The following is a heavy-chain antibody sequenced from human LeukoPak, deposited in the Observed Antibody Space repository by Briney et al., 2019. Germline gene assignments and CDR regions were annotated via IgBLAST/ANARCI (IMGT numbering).Heavy chain of an antibody. D-gene: IGHD1-26*01. CDR3: ARRWSIVGASFDY. CDR2: INHSGSA. J-gene: IGHJ4*02. V-gene: IGHV4-34*01. Sequence: SETLSLTCAVYGGSFSGYYWSWIRQPPGKGLEWIGEINHSGSANYNPSLKSRVTISVDTSKNQFSLKLSSVTAADTAVYYCARRWSIVGASFDYWGQGTLVTVPS. CDR1: GGSFSGYY.